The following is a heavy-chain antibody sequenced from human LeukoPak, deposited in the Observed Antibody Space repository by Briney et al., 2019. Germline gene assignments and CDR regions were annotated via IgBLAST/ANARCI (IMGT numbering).Heavy chain of an antibody. CDR2: INPNTGHT. CDR3: TRDQMSTVTRALDY. CDR1: GYTFTGYY. Sequence: ASVKVSCKASGYTFTGYYIHWVRQAPGQGLEWMGWINPNTGHTNYAQKFRGRFTMTRDRSISTAYMELSRVRSDDTAVFYCTRDQMSTVTRALDYWGQGTLVTVSS. V-gene: IGHV1-2*02. J-gene: IGHJ4*02. D-gene: IGHD4-17*01.